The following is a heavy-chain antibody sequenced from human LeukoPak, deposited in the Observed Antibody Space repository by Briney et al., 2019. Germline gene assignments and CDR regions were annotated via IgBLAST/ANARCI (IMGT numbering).Heavy chain of an antibody. Sequence: PGGSLRLSCAASGFTFSSYWMSWVRQAPGKSLEWVAIIKHDGSETYYADSLRGRFTVSRDNAKSSLYLQVNNLRAEDTAMYYCARDGGWGALYIWGQGTMVTVSS. D-gene: IGHD3-16*01. CDR2: IKHDGSET. V-gene: IGHV3-7*01. CDR3: ARDGGWGALYI. J-gene: IGHJ3*02. CDR1: GFTFSSYW.